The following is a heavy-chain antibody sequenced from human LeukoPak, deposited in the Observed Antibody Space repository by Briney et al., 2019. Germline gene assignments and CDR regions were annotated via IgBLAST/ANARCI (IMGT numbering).Heavy chain of an antibody. CDR2: INPSGGST. CDR3: ASNFIAAAGTWGLDP. V-gene: IGHV1-46*03. J-gene: IGHJ5*02. CDR1: GYTFTSYY. Sequence: GASVKVSCKASGYTFTSYYTHWVRQAPGQGLEWMGIINPSGGSTSYAQKFQGRVTMTRDTSTSTVYMELSSLRSEDTAVYYCASNFIAAAGTWGLDPWGQGTLVTVSS. D-gene: IGHD6-13*01.